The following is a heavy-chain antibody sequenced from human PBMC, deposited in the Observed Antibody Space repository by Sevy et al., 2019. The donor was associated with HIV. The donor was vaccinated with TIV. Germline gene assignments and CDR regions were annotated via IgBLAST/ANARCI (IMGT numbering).Heavy chain of an antibody. CDR2: ISGGGGST. CDR1: GFTFSSYA. CDR3: AKVDSSGWYSKGAGDWFDP. D-gene: IGHD6-19*01. J-gene: IGHJ5*02. V-gene: IGHV3-23*01. Sequence: GGSLRLSCAASGFTFSSYAMSWVRQAPGKGLEWVSDISGGGGSTYYADSVKGRFTISRDNSKNTLYLQMNSLRAEDTAVYYCAKVDSSGWYSKGAGDWFDPWGQGTLVTVSS.